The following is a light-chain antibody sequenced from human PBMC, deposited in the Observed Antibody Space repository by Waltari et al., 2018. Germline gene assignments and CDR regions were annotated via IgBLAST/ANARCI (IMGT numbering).Light chain of an antibody. Sequence: DILITQSPLSLPVTPAEPASISCRSSPSLLHNNGYNYLYWYLQKPGQSPQLLIYLGANRASGVPDRFSGSGSGTDFTLKINRVEAEDVGVYDCMQELQTLYNFGQGTKLEI. CDR3: MQELQTLYN. CDR2: LGA. V-gene: IGKV2-28*01. J-gene: IGKJ2*01. CDR1: PSLLHNNGYNY.